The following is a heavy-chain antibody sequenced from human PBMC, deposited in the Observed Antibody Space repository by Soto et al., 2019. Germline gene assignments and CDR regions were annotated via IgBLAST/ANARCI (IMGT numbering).Heavy chain of an antibody. J-gene: IGHJ4*02. CDR2: INHSGST. Sequence: QVQLQQWGAGLLKPSETLSLTCAVYGGSFSGYYWSWIRQPPGKGLEWIGEINHSGSTNYNPSLKSRVTISVDTSKNQFSLKLSSVTAADTAVYYCARGATYYDILTGYPYYFDYWGQGTLVTVSS. D-gene: IGHD3-9*01. V-gene: IGHV4-34*01. CDR3: ARGATYYDILTGYPYYFDY. CDR1: GGSFSGYY.